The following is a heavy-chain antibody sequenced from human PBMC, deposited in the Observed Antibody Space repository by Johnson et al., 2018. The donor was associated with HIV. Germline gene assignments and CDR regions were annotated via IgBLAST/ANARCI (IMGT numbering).Heavy chain of an antibody. Sequence: VQLVESGGGVVRPGGSLRLSCAASGFTFSSYAMSWVRQAPGKGLEWVSVIYSGGSTYYADSVKGRFTISRDNSKNTLYLQMNSLRAEDTAVYYCASYDILTGYYAFDIWGQGTMVTVSS. CDR3: ASYDILTGYYAFDI. CDR1: GFTFSSYA. J-gene: IGHJ3*02. CDR2: IYSGGST. D-gene: IGHD3-9*01. V-gene: IGHV3-66*02.